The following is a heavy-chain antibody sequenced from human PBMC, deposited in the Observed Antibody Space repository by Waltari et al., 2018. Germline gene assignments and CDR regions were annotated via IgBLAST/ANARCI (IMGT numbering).Heavy chain of an antibody. CDR1: GYTFADYA. J-gene: IGHJ5*01. D-gene: IGHD1-26*01. CDR2: VKSNIYGGVA. V-gene: IGHV3-49*03. CDR3: ARESSGNIGWFDS. Sequence: EVHMVESGGDLVQPGRSLRLSCRDSGYTFADYAVSWFRQAPGKGREWVGFVKSNIYGGVAQYAASVTGRFTIARDDSENIAYLQMDSLKSEDTAVYYCARESSGNIGWFDSWGQGTLVTVSS.